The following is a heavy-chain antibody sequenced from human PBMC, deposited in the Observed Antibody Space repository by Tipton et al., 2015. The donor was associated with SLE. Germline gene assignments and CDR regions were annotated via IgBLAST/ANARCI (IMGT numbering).Heavy chain of an antibody. CDR1: GDSVRNGFF. Sequence: TLSLTCAVSGDSVRNGFFWGWIRQPPGKGLEWIAKIDHSGSTSHNPSLKSRVTISVDTSNNTLSLKLRSVTAADTAVYYCATSQQLVLGGAFDIWGQGTMVTVSS. CDR3: ATSQQLVLGGAFDI. D-gene: IGHD6-13*01. J-gene: IGHJ3*02. CDR2: IDHSGST. V-gene: IGHV4-38-2*01.